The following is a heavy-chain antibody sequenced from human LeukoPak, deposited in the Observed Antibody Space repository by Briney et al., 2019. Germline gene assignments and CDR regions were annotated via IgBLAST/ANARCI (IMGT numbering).Heavy chain of an antibody. CDR1: GFTFSSYE. D-gene: IGHD4-23*01. CDR2: ISSSGSTI. Sequence: GGSLRLSCAASGFTFSSYEMNWVRQAPGKGLEWVSYISSSGSTIYYADSVKGRFTISRDNAKNSLFLQMNSLRAEDTAVYYCARGSTVVIQSSWGQGTLVTVSS. J-gene: IGHJ5*02. V-gene: IGHV3-48*03. CDR3: ARGSTVVIQSS.